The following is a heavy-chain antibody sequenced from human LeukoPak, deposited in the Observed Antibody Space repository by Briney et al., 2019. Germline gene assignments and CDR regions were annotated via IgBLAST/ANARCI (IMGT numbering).Heavy chain of an antibody. CDR3: ARGNNNWYEINWFDP. V-gene: IGHV5-51*01. CDR2: IYPADSDT. Sequence: GESLKISCKGSGYSFTTYWIGWVRQMPGKGLEWMGIIYPADSDTRYSPSFEGQVTISADKSISTAYLQWSSLKASDTAIYYCARGNNNWYEINWFDPWGQGTLVTVSS. D-gene: IGHD1-1*01. CDR1: GYSFTTYW. J-gene: IGHJ5*02.